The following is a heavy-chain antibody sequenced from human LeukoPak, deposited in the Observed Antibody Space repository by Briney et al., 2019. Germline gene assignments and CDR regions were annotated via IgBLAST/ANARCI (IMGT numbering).Heavy chain of an antibody. Sequence: SETLSLTCTVSGGSIDSYYWSWIRQPPGKGLEWIGYIYYTGSTEYHPSLKSRVTISLDTSKNQFSLKLTSVTAADTAGYYCARVYQSAEYYFDYWGQGNLVSVSS. CDR2: IYYTGST. CDR1: GGSIDSYY. CDR3: ARVYQSAEYYFDY. V-gene: IGHV4-59*01. D-gene: IGHD2-2*01. J-gene: IGHJ4*02.